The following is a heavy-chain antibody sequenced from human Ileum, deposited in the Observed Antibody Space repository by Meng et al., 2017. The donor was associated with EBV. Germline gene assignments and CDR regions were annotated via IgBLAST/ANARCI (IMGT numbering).Heavy chain of an antibody. V-gene: IGHV3-74*01. J-gene: IGHJ5*02. CDR3: ARDQGLTHWFDP. D-gene: IGHD1-20*01. CDR1: GFTFSSSW. CDR2: ISTDGSST. Sequence: GQLVGSGGGLVQPGGSLRLSCAASGFTFSSSWMHWVRQAPGKGLVWVSYISTDGSSTTYADSVKGRFTISRDNAKNTLYLQMNSLRAEDTAVYYCARDQGLTHWFDPWGQGTLVTVSS.